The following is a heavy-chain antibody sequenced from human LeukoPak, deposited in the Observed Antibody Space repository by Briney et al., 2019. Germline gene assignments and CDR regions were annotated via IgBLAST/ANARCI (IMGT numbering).Heavy chain of an antibody. CDR2: VSASGDNG. CDR3: AKGGTGTTVRYFDH. V-gene: IGHV3-23*01. J-gene: IGHJ4*02. CDR1: GFTFNNYG. Sequence: GGSLSLSCAASGFTFNNYGMNWVRQAPGKGLEWVSLVSASGDNGYYADSVQGRFTISRDKSKNSLYLQMNSLRAEDTAVYYCAKGGTGTTVRYFDHWGQGVLVTVSS. D-gene: IGHD1-7*01.